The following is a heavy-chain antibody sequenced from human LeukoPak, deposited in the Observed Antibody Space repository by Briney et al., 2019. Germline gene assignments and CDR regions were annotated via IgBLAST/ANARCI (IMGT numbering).Heavy chain of an antibody. CDR2: IYHTGST. D-gene: IGHD4-11*01. Sequence: PSETLSLTCTVSGYSISSGYYWGWIWQPPGKGLEWIGSIYHTGSTYYNPSLKSRVTISVDTSKNQFSLKLSSVTAADTAVYYCARAPIQYHFDYWGQGTLVTVSS. V-gene: IGHV4-38-2*02. CDR3: ARAPIQYHFDY. J-gene: IGHJ4*02. CDR1: GYSISSGYY.